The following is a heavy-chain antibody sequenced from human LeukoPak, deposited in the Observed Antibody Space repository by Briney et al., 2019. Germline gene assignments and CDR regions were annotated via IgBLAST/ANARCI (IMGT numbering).Heavy chain of an antibody. CDR2: IYYSGST. CDR1: GGSISSGDYY. J-gene: IGHJ4*02. CDR3: ARSPSVATITALFDY. D-gene: IGHD5-24*01. Sequence: PSQTLSLTCTVSGGSISSGDYYWSWIRQPPWKGREWIGYIYYSGSTYYNPSLKSRVTISVDTSKNQFSLKLSSVTAADTAVYYCARSPSVATITALFDYWGQGTLVTVSS. V-gene: IGHV4-30-4*01.